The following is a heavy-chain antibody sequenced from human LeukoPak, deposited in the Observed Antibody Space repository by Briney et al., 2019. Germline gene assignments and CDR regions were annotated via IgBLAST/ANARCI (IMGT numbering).Heavy chain of an antibody. V-gene: IGHV4-34*01. CDR3: ARGGRPYYYDSSGYYRMKNYYYYMDV. Sequence: SETLSLTCAVYGGSFSGYYWSWTRQPPGKGLEWIGEINHSGSTNYNPSLKSRVTISVDTSKNQFSLKLSAVTAADTAVYYCARGGRPYYYDSSGYYRMKNYYYYMDVWGKGTTVTVSS. CDR2: INHSGST. J-gene: IGHJ6*03. CDR1: GGSFSGYY. D-gene: IGHD3-22*01.